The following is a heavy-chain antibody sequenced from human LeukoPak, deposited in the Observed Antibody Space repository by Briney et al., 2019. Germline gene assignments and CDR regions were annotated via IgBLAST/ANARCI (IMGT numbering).Heavy chain of an antibody. CDR1: GFTFSTYA. J-gene: IGHJ4*02. CDR3: AKEVTYDSSGYYRGGAHYFDY. D-gene: IGHD3-22*01. CDR2: ISGSGGST. V-gene: IGHV3-23*01. Sequence: GGSLRLSCAASGFTFSTYAMSWVRQAPGKGLEWVSAISGSGGSTYYADSVKGRFTISRDNSKNTLYLQMNSLRVEDTALYYCAKEVTYDSSGYYRGGAHYFDYWGQGTLVTVSS.